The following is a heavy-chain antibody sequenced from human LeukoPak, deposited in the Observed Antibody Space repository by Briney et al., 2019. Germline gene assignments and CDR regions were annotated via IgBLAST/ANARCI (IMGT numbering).Heavy chain of an antibody. CDR1: GFTFSSYS. D-gene: IGHD3-3*01. V-gene: IGHV3-21*01. CDR2: ISSSSSYI. J-gene: IGHJ1*01. Sequence: GGSLRLSCAASGFTFSSYSMNWVRQAPGKGLEWVSSISSSSSYIYYADSVKGRFTISRDNAKNSLYLQMNSLRAEDTAVYYCASLGIYDFWSGYYYLEYFQHWGQGTLVTVSS. CDR3: ASLGIYDFWSGYYYLEYFQH.